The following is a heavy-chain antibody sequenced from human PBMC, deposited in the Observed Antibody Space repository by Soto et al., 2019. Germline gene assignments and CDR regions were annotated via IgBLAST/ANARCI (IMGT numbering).Heavy chain of an antibody. CDR1: VYTFTGYY. V-gene: IGHV1-2*04. CDR2: INPNSGGT. D-gene: IGHD2-2*02. Sequence: ASVKVSCKASVYTFTGYYMHWVRQAPGQGLGWMGWINPNSGGTNYAQKFQGWVPMTRDTSISTAYMELSRLRSDDTAVYYCARGGVVVVPAAIGLRYYMDVWGKGTTVTVSS. J-gene: IGHJ6*03. CDR3: ARGGVVVVPAAIGLRYYMDV.